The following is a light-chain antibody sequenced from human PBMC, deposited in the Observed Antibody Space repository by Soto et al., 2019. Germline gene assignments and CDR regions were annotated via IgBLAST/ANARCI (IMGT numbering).Light chain of an antibody. CDR2: GNS. Sequence: QSVLTQPPSVAGAPVQRVTISCTGSSSNIGAGYDVHWYQQLPGTAPKLLIYGNSNRPSGVPDRFSGSKSGTSASLAITGLQAEDEADYYCQSYDSSLSGYVFGTGTKSPS. J-gene: IGLJ1*01. CDR1: SSNIGAGYD. CDR3: QSYDSSLSGYV. V-gene: IGLV1-40*01.